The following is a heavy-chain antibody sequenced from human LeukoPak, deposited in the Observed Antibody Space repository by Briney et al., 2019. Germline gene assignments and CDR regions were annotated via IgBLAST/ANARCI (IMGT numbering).Heavy chain of an antibody. V-gene: IGHV3-7*05. CDR2: IKQDGSEK. CDR1: GFTFSTYW. J-gene: IGHJ4*02. Sequence: PGGSLRLSCAASGFTFSTYWMSWVRQAPGKGLEWVANIKQDGSEKYYVDSVKGRFTISRDNAKNSLYLQMNSLRAEDTAVYYCARVGAGGGNVPFLDYWGQGTLVTVSS. D-gene: IGHD3-10*01. CDR3: ARVGAGGGNVPFLDY.